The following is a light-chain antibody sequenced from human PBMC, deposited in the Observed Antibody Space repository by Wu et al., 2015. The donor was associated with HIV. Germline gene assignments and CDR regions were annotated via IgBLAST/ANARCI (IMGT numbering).Light chain of an antibody. CDR3: QQFSYSPGS. CDR2: GAS. Sequence: EIVLTQSPGTLSLSPGDRATLSCTTSQSISTAYVAWYQQKPGQAPRLLIYGASNRATGIPDRFSGGGSGTDFTLTITGLEPEDFAVYYCQQFSYSPGSFGPGTKWISN. CDR1: QSISTAY. J-gene: IGKJ3*01. V-gene: IGKV3-20*01.